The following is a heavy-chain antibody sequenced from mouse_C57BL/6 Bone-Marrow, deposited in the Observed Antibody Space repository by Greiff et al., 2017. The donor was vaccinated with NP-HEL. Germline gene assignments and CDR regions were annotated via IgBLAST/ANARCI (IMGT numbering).Heavy chain of an antibody. V-gene: IGHV5-9-1*02. CDR2: ISSGGDYI. CDR1: GFTFSSYA. Sequence: DVHLVESGEGLVKPGGSLKLSCAASGFTFSSYAMSWVRQTPEKRLEWVAYISSGGDYIYYADTVKGRFTISRDNARNTLYLQMSSLKSEDTAMYYCTRDGNWALAYWGQGTLVTVSA. CDR3: TRDGNWALAY. J-gene: IGHJ3*01. D-gene: IGHD4-1*01.